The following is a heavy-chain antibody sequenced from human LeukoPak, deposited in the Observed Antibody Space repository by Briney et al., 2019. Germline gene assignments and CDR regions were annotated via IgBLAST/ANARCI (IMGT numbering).Heavy chain of an antibody. CDR2: ISSSSSYI. D-gene: IGHD1-26*01. J-gene: IGHJ4*02. CDR3: ARDRIVGATDY. CDR1: GFTFSSYS. Sequence: GGSLRLSCAASGFTFSSYSMNWVRQAPGKGLEWVSSISSSSSYIYYADSVKGRFIISRDNAKNSLYLQMNSLRAEDTAVYYCARDRIVGATDYWGQGTLVTVSS. V-gene: IGHV3-21*01.